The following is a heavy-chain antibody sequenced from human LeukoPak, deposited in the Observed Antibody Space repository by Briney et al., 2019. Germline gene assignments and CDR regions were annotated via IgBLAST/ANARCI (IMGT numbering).Heavy chain of an antibody. CDR2: IWYDGSNK. Sequence: GGSLRLSCAASGFTFSSYGMHWVRQTPGKGLEWVAVIWYDGSNKYYADSVKGRVTISRDNSKNTLYLQMNSLRAEDTAVYYCARGTSARHPHLDYWGQGTLVTVSS. V-gene: IGHV3-33*01. J-gene: IGHJ4*02. D-gene: IGHD6-6*01. CDR3: ARGTSARHPHLDY. CDR1: GFTFSSYG.